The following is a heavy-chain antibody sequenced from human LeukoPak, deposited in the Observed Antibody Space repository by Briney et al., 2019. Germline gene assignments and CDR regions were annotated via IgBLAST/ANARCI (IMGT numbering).Heavy chain of an antibody. J-gene: IGHJ4*02. D-gene: IGHD3-9*01. CDR3: ARGSRRKYYDILTGYYRTNFDY. CDR1: GFTFSSYA. CDR2: ISYDGSNK. Sequence: GRSLRLSCAASGFTFSSYAMHWVRQAPGKGLEWVAVISYDGSNKYYADSVKGRFTISRDNSKNTLYLQMNSLRAEDTAVYYCARGSRRKYYDILTGYYRTNFDYWGQGTLSPSPQ. V-gene: IGHV3-30*04.